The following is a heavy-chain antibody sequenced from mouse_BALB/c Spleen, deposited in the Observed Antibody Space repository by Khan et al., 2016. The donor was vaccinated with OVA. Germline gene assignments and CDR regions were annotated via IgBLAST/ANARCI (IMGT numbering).Heavy chain of an antibody. CDR1: GYTFTYYV. V-gene: IGHV1-81*01. Sequence: QVQLQQSGPELVKPGASVKMSCKASGYTFTYYVITWVKQRTGQGLEWIGEIYPGSDNAYYNERFKGKATLTADKSSNTTHMQLSSLISEDSAVYCCARGDGYYVYFDYWGQGTTLTVSS. J-gene: IGHJ2*01. CDR3: ARGDGYYVYFDY. D-gene: IGHD2-3*01. CDR2: IYPGSDNA.